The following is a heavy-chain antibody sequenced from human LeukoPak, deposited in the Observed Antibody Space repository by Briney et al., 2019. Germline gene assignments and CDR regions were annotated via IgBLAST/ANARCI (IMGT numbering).Heavy chain of an antibody. V-gene: IGHV3-48*03. CDR2: ITSSGSTK. CDR3: ATLRPRQQLVVDH. D-gene: IGHD6-13*01. J-gene: IGHJ4*02. CDR1: GFTFSSYE. Sequence: QAGRSLRLSCAASGFTFSSYEMHWVRQAPGKGLEWVSYITSSGSTKYYADSVKGRLTISRDNAKNSLYLQMSSLRAEDTAVYYCATLRPRQQLVVDHWGQGTLVTVSS.